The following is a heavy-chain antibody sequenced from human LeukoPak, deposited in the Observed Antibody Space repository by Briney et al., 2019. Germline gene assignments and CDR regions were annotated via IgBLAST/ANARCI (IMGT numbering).Heavy chain of an antibody. D-gene: IGHD5-12*01. CDR3: ARHTSLGSGYHH. V-gene: IGHV4-39*01. J-gene: IGHJ5*02. Sequence: SETLSLTCAVSGDSISSSNYYWGWIRQPPGKGLEWIGSIYYSGSTYCNPSLKSRVTISVDTSRNQFSLKLSSVTAADTAVYYCARHTSLGSGYHHWGQGSLVTVSS. CDR1: GDSISSSNYY. CDR2: IYYSGST.